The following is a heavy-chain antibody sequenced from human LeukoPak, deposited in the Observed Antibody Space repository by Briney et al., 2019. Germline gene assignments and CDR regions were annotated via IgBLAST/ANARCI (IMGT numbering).Heavy chain of an antibody. J-gene: IGHJ5*02. CDR3: AKDLAGYSGYVGWFDP. V-gene: IGHV3-30*18. D-gene: IGHD5-12*01. Sequence: GRSLRLSCAASGFTFSSYGMHWVRQAPGKGLEWVAVISYDGSNKYYADSVKGRFTISRDNSKNTLYLQMNSLRAEDTAVYYCAKDLAGYSGYVGWFDPWGQGTLVTVSS. CDR1: GFTFSSYG. CDR2: ISYDGSNK.